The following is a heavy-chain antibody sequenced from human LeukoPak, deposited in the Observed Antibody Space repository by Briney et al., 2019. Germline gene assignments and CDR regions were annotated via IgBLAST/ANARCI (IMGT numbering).Heavy chain of an antibody. CDR1: GYTFTGYY. D-gene: IGHD3-22*01. CDR3: ARTDSSGYYYYYYGMDV. V-gene: IGHV1-2*04. Sequence: ASVKVSCKASGYTFTGYYMHWVRQAPGQGLEWMGWINPNSGGTNYAQKFQGWVTMTRDTSISTAYMELSSLRSEDTAVYYCARTDSSGYYYYYYGMDVWGQGTTVTVSS. CDR2: INPNSGGT. J-gene: IGHJ6*02.